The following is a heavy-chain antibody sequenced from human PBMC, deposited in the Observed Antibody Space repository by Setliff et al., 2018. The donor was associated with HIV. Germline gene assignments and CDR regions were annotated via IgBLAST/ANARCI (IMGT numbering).Heavy chain of an antibody. J-gene: IGHJ4*02. CDR2: IYTSGST. CDR1: GGSISSGSYY. D-gene: IGHD3-3*01. CDR3: ARATVAIFGVVTAILHYFDY. V-gene: IGHV4-61*02. Sequence: PSETLSLTCTVSGGSISSGSYYWSWIRQPAGKGLEWIGRIYTSGSTKYNPSLKSRVTITVDTSKNQFSLKVSSVTAADTAVYYCARATVAIFGVVTAILHYFDYWGQGTLVTVSS.